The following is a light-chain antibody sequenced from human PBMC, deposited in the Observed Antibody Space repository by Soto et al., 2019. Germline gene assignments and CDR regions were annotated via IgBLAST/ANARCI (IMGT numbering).Light chain of an antibody. V-gene: IGKV3-20*01. J-gene: IGKJ5*01. CDR1: QSVSSNY. CDR3: QQYDSSRTIT. CDR2: GAS. Sequence: EIVLTQSPGTLSLSPGERATLSCRASQSVSSNYLAWYQQKPGQAPRLLIYGASSRATGIPDRFSGSGSGTDFTLTISRLEPEDFAVYYCQQYDSSRTITFGQGTRLEIK.